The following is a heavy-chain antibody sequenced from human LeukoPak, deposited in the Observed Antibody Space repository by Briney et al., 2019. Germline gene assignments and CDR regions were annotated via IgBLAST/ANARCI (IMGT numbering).Heavy chain of an antibody. CDR3: ARRPSYCSSTSCRDY. Sequence: ASVKVSCKASGYTFTGYYMHWVRQAPGQGLEWMGWINPNSGGTNYAQKFQGRVTMTRDTSISTAYMELSRLRSDDTAVYYCARRPSYCSSTSCRDYWGQGTLVTVSS. D-gene: IGHD2-2*01. J-gene: IGHJ4*02. CDR1: GYTFTGYY. V-gene: IGHV1-2*02. CDR2: INPNSGGT.